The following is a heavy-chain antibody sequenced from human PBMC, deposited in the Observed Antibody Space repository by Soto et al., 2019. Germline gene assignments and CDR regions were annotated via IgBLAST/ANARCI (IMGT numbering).Heavy chain of an antibody. Sequence: ETLSLTCSVSGASISISNWWSWVRQAPGKGLEWIGEIYHSGSTNYNPSLKSRVTISVDKSKNQFSLKLSSVTAADTAVYYCARDVGSSWYQRGGYYFDYWGQGTLVTVYS. J-gene: IGHJ4*02. CDR2: IYHSGST. CDR1: GASISISNW. V-gene: IGHV4-4*02. D-gene: IGHD6-13*01. CDR3: ARDVGSSWYQRGGYYFDY.